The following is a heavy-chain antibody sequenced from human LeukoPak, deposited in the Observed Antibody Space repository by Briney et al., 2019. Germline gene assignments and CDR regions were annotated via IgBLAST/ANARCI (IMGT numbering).Heavy chain of an antibody. CDR3: ARVSLYHYYMDV. V-gene: IGHV3-48*01. CDR2: ITKGSDVI. Sequence: GGSLRLSCAASGFTFSTYSINWVRQAPGKGLEWVSYITKGSDVIYYADSVKGRFTVPRDNAKNSLFLQMNSLRAEDMAVYYCARVSLYHYYMDVWGKGTTVTVSS. J-gene: IGHJ6*03. CDR1: GFTFSTYS.